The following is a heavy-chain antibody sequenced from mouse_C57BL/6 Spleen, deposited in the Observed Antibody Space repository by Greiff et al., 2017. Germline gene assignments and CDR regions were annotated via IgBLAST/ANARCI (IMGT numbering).Heavy chain of an antibody. CDR1: GYTFTSYW. Sequence: QVQLQQPGAELVKPGASVKLSCKASGYTFTSYWMHWVKQRPGQGLEWIGIIHPNSGSTNYNEKFKSKATLTVDKSSSTAYMQLSSLTSEDSAVYYCASPYYSHYYFGYWGQGTTLTVSS. J-gene: IGHJ2*01. CDR3: ASPYYSHYYFGY. V-gene: IGHV1-64*01. CDR2: IHPNSGST. D-gene: IGHD2-12*01.